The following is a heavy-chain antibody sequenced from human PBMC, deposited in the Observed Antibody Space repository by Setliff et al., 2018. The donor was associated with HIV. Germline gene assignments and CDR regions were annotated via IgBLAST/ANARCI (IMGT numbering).Heavy chain of an antibody. J-gene: IGHJ3*02. D-gene: IGHD3-3*01. CDR2: ISGSGTST. V-gene: IGHV3-23*01. Sequence: PGGSLSLSCAASGFTFRSYAMSWVRQAPGKGLEWVSGISGSGTSTYYADPVKGRFTISRDNSKNTLYLQMNSLRAEDTAVYYCAKSTGTSHASFSFEIWGQGTMVTVSS. CDR1: GFTFRSYA. CDR3: AKSTGTSHASFSFEI.